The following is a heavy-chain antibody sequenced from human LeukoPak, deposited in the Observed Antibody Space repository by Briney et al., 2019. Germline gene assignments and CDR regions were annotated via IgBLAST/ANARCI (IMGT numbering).Heavy chain of an antibody. CDR3: ARQTEWLRLLSFDY. Sequence: SETLSLTCTVSGGSISSSSYHWGWIRQSPGEGLQWITSMSYSGATYYNPSLQSRVTISVDTSKNQFSLKLYSVTAADTAVYYCARQTEWLRLLSFDYWGQGTLVTVSS. D-gene: IGHD5-12*01. V-gene: IGHV4-39*01. CDR2: MSYSGAT. CDR1: GGSISSSSYH. J-gene: IGHJ4*02.